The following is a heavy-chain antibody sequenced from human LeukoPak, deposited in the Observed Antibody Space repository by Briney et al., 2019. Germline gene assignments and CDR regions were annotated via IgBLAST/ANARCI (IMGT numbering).Heavy chain of an antibody. J-gene: IGHJ5*02. CDR2: IYHSGST. CDR1: GGSISSGGYS. CDR3: ARVLPTRWFDP. V-gene: IGHV4-30-2*01. Sequence: SETLSLTCAVSGGSISSGGYSWSWIRQPPGKGLEWIGYIYHSGSTSYNPSLKSRVTISVDTSKNQFSLKLSSVTAADTAVYYCARVLPTRWFDPWGQGTLVTVSS.